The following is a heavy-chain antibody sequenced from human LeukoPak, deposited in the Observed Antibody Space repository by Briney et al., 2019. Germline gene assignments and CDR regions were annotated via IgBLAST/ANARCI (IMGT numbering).Heavy chain of an antibody. J-gene: IGHJ4*02. CDR1: GYTFTGYY. CDR2: INPNSGGT. Sequence: GASMKVSCKASGYTFTGYYMHWVRQAPGQGLEWMGWINPNSGGTNYAQKFQGRVTMTRDTSISTAYMELSRLRSDDTAVYNCARDIKSGWLAQYYFDYWGQGTLVTVSS. V-gene: IGHV1-2*02. CDR3: ARDIKSGWLAQYYFDY. D-gene: IGHD6-19*01.